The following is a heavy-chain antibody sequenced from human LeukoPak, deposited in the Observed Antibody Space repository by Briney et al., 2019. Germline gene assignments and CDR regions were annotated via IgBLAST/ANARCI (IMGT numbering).Heavy chain of an antibody. CDR1: GFTLSTYA. Sequence: GGSLRLSCAASGFTLSTYAMSWVRQAPGKGLEWVSGISGSGGGTYYADSVKGRFTISRDNSKNTLYLEMNSLRADDTAVYYCAKEHSGSYPDPNRENWFDPWGQGTRVTVSS. J-gene: IGHJ5*02. CDR2: ISGSGGGT. D-gene: IGHD3-10*01. V-gene: IGHV3-23*01. CDR3: AKEHSGSYPDPNRENWFDP.